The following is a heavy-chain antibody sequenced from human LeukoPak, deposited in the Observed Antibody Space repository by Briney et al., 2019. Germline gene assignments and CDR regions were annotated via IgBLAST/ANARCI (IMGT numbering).Heavy chain of an antibody. J-gene: IGHJ4*02. CDR3: ARGCTSSSCYDY. CDR2: ISSSGSTI. Sequence: PGGSLRLSCAASGFTFSSYEMNWVRQAPGKGLEWVSYISSSGSTIYYADSVKGRFTISRDNAKNSLYLQMNSLRVEDTAVYYCARGCTSSSCYDYWGQGTLVTVSS. CDR1: GFTFSSYE. V-gene: IGHV3-48*03. D-gene: IGHD2-2*01.